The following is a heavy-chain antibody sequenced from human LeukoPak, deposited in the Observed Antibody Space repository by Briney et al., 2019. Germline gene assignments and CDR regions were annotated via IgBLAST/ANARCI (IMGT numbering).Heavy chain of an antibody. Sequence: SETLSLTCTVSGGSISSYYWSWIRQPPGKALEWIGYIYYSGSTNYNPSLKSRVTISVDTSKNQFSLKLSSVTAADTAVYYCARVNYDYDFWSGYYHYFDYWGQGTLVTVSS. CDR1: GGSISSYY. D-gene: IGHD3-3*01. CDR2: IYYSGST. CDR3: ARVNYDYDFWSGYYHYFDY. V-gene: IGHV4-59*01. J-gene: IGHJ4*02.